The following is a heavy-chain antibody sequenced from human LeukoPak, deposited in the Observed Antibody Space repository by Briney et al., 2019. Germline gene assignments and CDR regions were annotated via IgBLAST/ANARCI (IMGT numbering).Heavy chain of an antibody. V-gene: IGHV1-2*02. CDR3: ASLYGDYVSSDY. CDR2: IDPNGGGT. D-gene: IGHD4-17*01. Sequence: ASVKVSCKAPGYTFTDYYMHWVRQAPGQGVEWMGWIDPNGGGTKYAQKFQGRVTMTRDTSISTAYMELSRLRSDDTAVYYCASLYGDYVSSDYWGQGTLVSVSS. J-gene: IGHJ4*02. CDR1: GYTFTDYY.